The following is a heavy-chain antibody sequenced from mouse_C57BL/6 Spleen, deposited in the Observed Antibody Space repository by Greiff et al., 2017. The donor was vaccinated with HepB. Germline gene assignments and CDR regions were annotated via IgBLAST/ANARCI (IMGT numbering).Heavy chain of an antibody. D-gene: IGHD2-9*01. CDR2: IYPGSGST. CDR1: GYTFTSYW. J-gene: IGHJ4*01. V-gene: IGHV1-55*01. CDR3: ARRKSYYGYDAYYAMDY. Sequence: HVQLQQPGAELVKPGASVKMSCKASGYTFTSYWITWVKQRPGQGLEWIGDIYPGSGSTNYNEKFKSKATLTVDTSSSTAYMQLSSLTSEDSAVYYCARRKSYYGYDAYYAMDYWGQGTSVTVSS.